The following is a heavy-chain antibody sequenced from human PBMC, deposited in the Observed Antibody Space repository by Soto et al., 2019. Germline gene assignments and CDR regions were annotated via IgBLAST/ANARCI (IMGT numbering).Heavy chain of an antibody. J-gene: IGHJ6*02. V-gene: IGHV1-69*13. CDR2: IIPIFGTA. CDR1: GGTFSSYA. CDR3: ARDDDILTGTGDYCYGMDV. D-gene: IGHD3-9*01. Sequence: ASVKVSCKASGGTFSSYAISWVRQAPGQGLEWMGGIIPIFGTANYAQKFQGRVTITADESTSTAYMELSSLRSEDTAVYYCARDDDILTGTGDYCYGMDVWGQGTTVTVSS.